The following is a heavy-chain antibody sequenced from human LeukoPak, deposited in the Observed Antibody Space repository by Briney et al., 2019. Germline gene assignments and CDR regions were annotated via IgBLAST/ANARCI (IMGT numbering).Heavy chain of an antibody. CDR3: ARRVEYQLGLPLRYFDL. D-gene: IGHD2-2*01. Sequence: ASVKVSCKASGYTFTGHYMHWVRQAPGQGLEWMGWINPSSGGTNYAQKFQGRVTMTRDTSISTAYMELSRLRSDDTAVYYCARRVEYQLGLPLRYFDLWGRGTLVTVSS. CDR2: INPSSGGT. J-gene: IGHJ2*01. V-gene: IGHV1-2*02. CDR1: GYTFTGHY.